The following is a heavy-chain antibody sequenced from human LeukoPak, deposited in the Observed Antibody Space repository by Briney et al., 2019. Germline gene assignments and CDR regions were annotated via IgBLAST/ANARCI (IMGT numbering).Heavy chain of an antibody. CDR1: GFTFSSYA. V-gene: IGHV3-23*01. Sequence: GGSLRLSCAASGFTFSSYAMSWVRQAPGKGLEWVSAISGSGGSTYYADSVKGRFTISRDNSKNTLYLQMNSLRAEDTAVYYCAKLPSYYYDSSGFYYWGQGTLVTVSS. J-gene: IGHJ4*02. CDR3: AKLPSYYYDSSGFYY. D-gene: IGHD3-22*01. CDR2: ISGSGGST.